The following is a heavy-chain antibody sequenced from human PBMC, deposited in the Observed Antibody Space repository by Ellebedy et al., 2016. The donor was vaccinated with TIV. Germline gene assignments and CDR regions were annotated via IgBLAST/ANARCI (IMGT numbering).Heavy chain of an antibody. D-gene: IGHD5-18*01. CDR1: GFRFSDYY. CDR3: ASLDTTMVTINY. Sequence: GESLKISCAATGFRFSDYYMGWIRQAPGMGLEWLSYISRSATTIYYADSVKGRFTISRDNANNSLYLQLSSLRAEDTAVYYCASLDTTMVTINYWGQGALVTVSS. V-gene: IGHV3-11*01. J-gene: IGHJ4*02. CDR2: ISRSATTI.